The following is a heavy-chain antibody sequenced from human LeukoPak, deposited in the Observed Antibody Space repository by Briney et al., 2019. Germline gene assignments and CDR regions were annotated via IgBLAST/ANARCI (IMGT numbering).Heavy chain of an antibody. V-gene: IGHV3-74*01. Sequence: QPGGSLRLSCAASGFTFSNYWMHWVRQAPGKGLVWVSRINGDGNSTSYGDSVKGRFTISRDNAKNTLYLQMNGLRVEDTAVYYCARALGDIRGQGTLVTVSS. J-gene: IGHJ4*02. CDR3: ARALGDI. CDR1: GFTFSNYW. CDR2: INGDGNST.